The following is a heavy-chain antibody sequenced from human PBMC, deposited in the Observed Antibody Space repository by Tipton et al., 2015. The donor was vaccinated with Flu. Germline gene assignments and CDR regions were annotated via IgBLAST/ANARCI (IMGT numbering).Heavy chain of an antibody. J-gene: IGHJ6*02. D-gene: IGHD2-15*01. Sequence: CAASGFTFSNYEMNWVRQAPGKGLEWVAYITSSGSKTYYADSVKGRFTISRDNAENSLYLVMNSLRVEDTASYHCARDGFCSGGSCYEAGGMDVWGQGTTVTVSS. V-gene: IGHV3-48*03. CDR3: ARDGFCSGGSCYEAGGMDV. CDR1: GFTFSNYE. CDR2: ITSSGSKT.